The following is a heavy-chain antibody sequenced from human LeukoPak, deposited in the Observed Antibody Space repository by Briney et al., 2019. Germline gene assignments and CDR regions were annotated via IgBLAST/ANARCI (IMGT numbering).Heavy chain of an antibody. CDR1: GFTFNTYS. CDR3: ARLPYNWHDD. CDR2: ISSSSSTL. Sequence: PGGYLRLSCAVSGFTFNTYSMNWVRQAPGKGLEWGSYISSSSSTLYYADSVKGRLTIHRDNAKNTLYLQMNSLRVEDTAVYYCARLPYNWHDDRGQGTLVTVSS. V-gene: IGHV3-48*01. J-gene: IGHJ5*02.